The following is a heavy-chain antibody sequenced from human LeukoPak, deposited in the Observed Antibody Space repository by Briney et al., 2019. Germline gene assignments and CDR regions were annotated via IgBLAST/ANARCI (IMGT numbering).Heavy chain of an antibody. D-gene: IGHD1-26*01. CDR3: AGGRGNWFDP. Sequence: SETLSLTCTVSGGSISSGGYYWSWIRQHPGKGLEWIGYIYYSGSTNYNPSLKSRVTISVDTSKNQFSLKLSSVTAADTAVYYCAGGRGNWFDPWGQGTLVTVSS. CDR1: GGSISSGGYY. V-gene: IGHV4-61*08. J-gene: IGHJ5*02. CDR2: IYYSGST.